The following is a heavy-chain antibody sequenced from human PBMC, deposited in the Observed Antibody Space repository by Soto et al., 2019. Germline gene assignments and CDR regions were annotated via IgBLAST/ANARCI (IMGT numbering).Heavy chain of an antibody. CDR3: ARDVGAPLYYYSGMDV. CDR2: IYIGGST. Sequence: EVQLVESGGGLVQPVGALRLSFAASGFTVSSNYISWVRQAPGKGLEWVSVIYIGGSTYYADSVKGRFTISRDNSKNTLYLQMNRLRAQDTDVYYCARDVGAPLYYYSGMDVWGQGTTVSVS. D-gene: IGHD1-26*01. CDR1: GFTVSSNY. J-gene: IGHJ6*02. V-gene: IGHV3-66*01.